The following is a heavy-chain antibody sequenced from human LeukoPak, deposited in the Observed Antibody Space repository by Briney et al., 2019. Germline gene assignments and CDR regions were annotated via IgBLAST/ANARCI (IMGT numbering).Heavy chain of an antibody. Sequence: GGSLRRSCSASGLTFSSYAMHWVRQAPGKGLEYVSAISSNGGSTYYADSVKGRFTISRDNSKNTLYLQMSSLRAEDTAVYYCVKDSITMVRGVSKLDYWGQGTLVTVSS. CDR3: VKDSITMVRGVSKLDY. J-gene: IGHJ4*02. V-gene: IGHV3-64D*06. CDR2: ISSNGGST. D-gene: IGHD3-10*01. CDR1: GLTFSSYA.